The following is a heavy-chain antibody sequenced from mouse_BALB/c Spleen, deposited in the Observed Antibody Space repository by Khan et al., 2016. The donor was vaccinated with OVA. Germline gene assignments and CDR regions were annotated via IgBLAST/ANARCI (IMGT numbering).Heavy chain of an antibody. Sequence: EVELVESGGGLVKPGGSLKLSCAASGFAFSSYDMSWVRQPPEKRLEWVATISSRGSYTYYPDSVKGRSTISRDKARNTLYLQMSSLTSEDTAVYYCARQPSLTDYDMDYWGQGTSVTVSS. CDR3: ARQPSLTDYDMDY. D-gene: IGHD6-2*01. V-gene: IGHV5-9*02. CDR2: ISSRGSYT. CDR1: GFAFSSYD. J-gene: IGHJ4*01.